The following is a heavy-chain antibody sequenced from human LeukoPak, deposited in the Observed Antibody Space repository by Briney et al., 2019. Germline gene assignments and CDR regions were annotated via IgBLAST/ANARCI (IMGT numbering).Heavy chain of an antibody. CDR1: GFTFDDYA. V-gene: IGHV3-9*01. CDR3: AKDKSVELPSYYFDY. D-gene: IGHD1-26*01. Sequence: GGSLRLSCAASGFTFDDYAMHWVRQAPGKGLEWVSGISWNSGSIGYADSVKGRFTISRDNAKNSLYLQTNSLRAEDTALYYCAKDKSVELPSYYFDYWGQGTLVTVSS. CDR2: ISWNSGSI. J-gene: IGHJ4*02.